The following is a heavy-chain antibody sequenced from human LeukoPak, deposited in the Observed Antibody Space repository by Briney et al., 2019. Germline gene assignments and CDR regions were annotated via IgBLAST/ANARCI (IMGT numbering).Heavy chain of an antibody. D-gene: IGHD2/OR15-2a*01. J-gene: IGHJ6*02. CDR1: GYTFTGYF. V-gene: IGHV1-2*02. Sequence: ASVTVSCKASGYTFTGYFMHWVRQAPGQGLEWMGWINPNSGGTNYAQKVQGRVTMTRDTSVTTAYMELSRLTSDDTAVYYCAREFSGYYYYGMDVWGQGTTVTVSS. CDR2: INPNSGGT. CDR3: AREFSGYYYYGMDV.